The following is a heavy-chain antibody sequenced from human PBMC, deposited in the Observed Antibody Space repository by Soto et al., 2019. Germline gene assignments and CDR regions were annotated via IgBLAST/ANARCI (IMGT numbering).Heavy chain of an antibody. D-gene: IGHD2-2*01. J-gene: IGHJ4*02. CDR1: EYTFTGYY. CDR2: INPNSGGT. Sequence: ASVKVSCKASEYTFTGYYMHWVRQAPGQGLEWMGWINPNSGGTNYAQKFQGWVTMTRDTSISTAYMELSRLRSDDTAVYYCARDPRAIVVAPLYYFDYWGQGTLVTVSS. CDR3: ARDPRAIVVAPLYYFDY. V-gene: IGHV1-2*04.